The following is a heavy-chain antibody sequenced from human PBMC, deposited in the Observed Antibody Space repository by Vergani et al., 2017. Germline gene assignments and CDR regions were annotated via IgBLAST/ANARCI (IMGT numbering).Heavy chain of an antibody. V-gene: IGHV4-61*02. CDR2: IHTSGST. J-gene: IGHJ4*02. CDR3: ARGSCLGGSCYKPLFDY. Sequence: QVQLQQWGAGLLKPSETLSLTCTVSGSSINSHNYYWSWIRQPAGKGLEWIGRIHTSGSTNYNPSLKSRVTMSEDTSKNQFSLNLTSVTAADTAVYFCARGSCLGGSCYKPLFDYWGQGILVTVSS. D-gene: IGHD2-15*01. CDR1: GSSINSHNYY.